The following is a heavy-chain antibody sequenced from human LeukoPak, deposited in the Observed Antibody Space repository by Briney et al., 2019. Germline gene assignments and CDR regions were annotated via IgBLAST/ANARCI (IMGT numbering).Heavy chain of an antibody. J-gene: IGHJ3*02. CDR1: GGTFSSYT. Sequence: ASVKVSCKASGGTFSSYTISWVRQAPGQGLEWMGGIIPILGIANYAQKFQGRVTITADKSTSTAYVELSSLRSEDTAVYYCARAVPGYCSSTSCHHDAFDIWGQGTMVTVSS. CDR2: IIPILGIA. V-gene: IGHV1-69*10. D-gene: IGHD2-2*01. CDR3: ARAVPGYCSSTSCHHDAFDI.